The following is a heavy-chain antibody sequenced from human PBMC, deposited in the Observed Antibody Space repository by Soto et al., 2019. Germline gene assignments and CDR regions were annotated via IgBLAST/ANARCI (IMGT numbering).Heavy chain of an antibody. CDR1: GFTFSNAW. CDR2: IKSKTDGETT. Sequence: GGSLRLSCAAAGFTFSNAWMNWVRQAPGKGLEWVGRIKSKTDGETTDYGAPVKGRFTISRDDSKDTLYLQMNSLKTEDTAVYYCTADREFDTSGTDFWGPGTLVTVSS. CDR3: TADREFDTSGTDF. V-gene: IGHV3-15*07. J-gene: IGHJ4*02. D-gene: IGHD3-22*01.